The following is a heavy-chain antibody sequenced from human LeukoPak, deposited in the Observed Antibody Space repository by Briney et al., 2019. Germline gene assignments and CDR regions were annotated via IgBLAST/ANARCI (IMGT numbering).Heavy chain of an antibody. J-gene: IGHJ4*02. CDR1: GFTFSSYS. D-gene: IGHD2-2*01. V-gene: IGHV3-21*01. CDR3: ARVIRGAPQLPPPGFDY. CDR2: ISSSSSYI. Sequence: PGGSLRLSCAASGFTFSSYSMNWVRQAPGKGLEWVSSISSSSSYIYYADSVKGRFTISRDNAKNSLYLQMNSLRAEDTAVYYCARVIRGAPQLPPPGFDYWGQGTLVTVSS.